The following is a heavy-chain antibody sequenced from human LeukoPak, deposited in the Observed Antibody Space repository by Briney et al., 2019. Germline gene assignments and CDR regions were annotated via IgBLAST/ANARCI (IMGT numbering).Heavy chain of an antibody. CDR2: IYHSGST. Sequence: PSETLSLTCAVSGGSISSSNWWSWVRQPPGKGLEWIGEIYHSGSTNYNPSLKSRVTISVDKSKNQFSLKLSSVTAADTAVYYCARALIAVAGKFDYWGQGTLVTVSS. CDR3: ARALIAVAGKFDY. CDR1: GGSISSSNW. J-gene: IGHJ4*02. V-gene: IGHV4-4*02. D-gene: IGHD6-19*01.